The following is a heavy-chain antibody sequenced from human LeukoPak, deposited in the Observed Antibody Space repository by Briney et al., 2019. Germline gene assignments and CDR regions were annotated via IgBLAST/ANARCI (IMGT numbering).Heavy chain of an antibody. J-gene: IGHJ4*02. CDR1: GFTFSSYS. D-gene: IGHD5-24*01. V-gene: IGHV3-21*01. Sequence: GGSLRLSCAASGFTFSSYSMNWVRQAPGKGLEWVSSISSSSVYIYYADSVKGRFTISRDNVKNSLYLQMNSLRAEDTAVYYCARDSGDGYNSLNYFDYWGQGTLVTVSS. CDR3: ARDSGDGYNSLNYFDY. CDR2: ISSSSVYI.